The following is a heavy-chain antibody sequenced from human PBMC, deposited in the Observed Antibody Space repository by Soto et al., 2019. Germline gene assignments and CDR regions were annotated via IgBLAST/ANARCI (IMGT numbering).Heavy chain of an antibody. V-gene: IGHV4-34*01. J-gene: IGHJ4*02. CDR1: GGSFRGNY. Sequence: QVQLQQWGAGLLKPSETLSLTCADYGGSFRGNYWNWIRQPPRKGLEWIGEINHRGVTKYNPSLKSRVTISVDTSKNQFFLNLRSVTAADTAVYYCAGGQYRRDYWGQGTLVTVSS. CDR3: AGGQYRRDY. CDR2: INHRGVT. D-gene: IGHD3-16*02.